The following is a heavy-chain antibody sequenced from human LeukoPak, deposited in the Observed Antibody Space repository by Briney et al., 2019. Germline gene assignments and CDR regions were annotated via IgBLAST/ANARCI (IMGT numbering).Heavy chain of an antibody. CDR2: IYPRDGST. J-gene: IGHJ4*02. CDR1: GYSFTSNY. Sequence: AASVKVSCKASGYSFTSNYIHWVRQAPGQGLEWMGMIYPRDGSTSYAQKFQGRVTVTRDTSTSTVHMELSGLRSEDMAIYYCARDQEAFDYWGQGTLVTVSS. V-gene: IGHV1-46*01. CDR3: ARDQEAFDY.